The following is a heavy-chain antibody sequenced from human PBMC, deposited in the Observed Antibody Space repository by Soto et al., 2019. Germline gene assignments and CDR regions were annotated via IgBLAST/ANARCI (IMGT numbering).Heavy chain of an antibody. D-gene: IGHD2-2*01. J-gene: IGHJ3*01. CDR1: GFTLTTWS. CDR3: AKARRTWVVPADDSFDV. Sequence: GGSLSLSCVASGFTLTTWSRNWVRQAPGKGLEWISVVSGSGTTINYAASVKGRFTISRDDYNNTLFLQMNSTTAENTALYYCAKARRTWVVPADDSFDVWGQGTMVTVSS. CDR2: VSGSGTTI. V-gene: IGHV3-23*01.